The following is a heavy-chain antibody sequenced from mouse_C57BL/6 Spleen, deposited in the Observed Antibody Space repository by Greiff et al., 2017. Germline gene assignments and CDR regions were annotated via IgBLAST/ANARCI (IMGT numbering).Heavy chain of an antibody. CDR2: IDPETGGT. CDR3: TRSRGEHYFDY. V-gene: IGHV1-15*01. CDR1: GYTFTDYE. Sequence: VQLQQSGAELVRPGASVTLSCKASGYTFTDYEMHWVKQTPVHGLEWIGAIDPETGGTAYNQKFKGKAILTADKSSSTAYMELRSLTSEDSAVYYCTRSRGEHYFDYWGQGTTLTVSS. J-gene: IGHJ2*01.